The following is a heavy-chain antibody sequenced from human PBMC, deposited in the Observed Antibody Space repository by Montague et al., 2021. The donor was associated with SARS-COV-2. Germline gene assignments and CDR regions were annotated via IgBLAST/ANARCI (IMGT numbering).Heavy chain of an antibody. CDR2: IHYSGIT. CDR3: ARHLAISGPAAVSDY. Sequence: SETLSLTCTVSGDSISSGYFYWGWIRQPPGQGLEWVGTIHYSGITYYTPSLKSRVTISVDTSRNQFSLKLSSVTAADTAIYYCARHLAISGPAAVSDYWGQGTLVTVSS. D-gene: IGHD2-2*01. CDR1: GDSISSGYFY. V-gene: IGHV4-39*01. J-gene: IGHJ4*02.